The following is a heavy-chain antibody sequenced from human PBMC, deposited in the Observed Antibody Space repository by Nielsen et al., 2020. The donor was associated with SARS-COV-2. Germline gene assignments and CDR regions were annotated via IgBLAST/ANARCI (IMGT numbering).Heavy chain of an antibody. Sequence: SETLSLTCAISGDSVSSNNAGWHWIRQSPSRGLEWLGRTYYRSKWYTDYGVSVKSRVSINPDTSKNQFSLQLNSVTPEDTAVYYCARDIRLTSGWYRGGPNWFDPWGQGTLVTVSS. V-gene: IGHV6-1*01. CDR2: TYYRSKWYT. D-gene: IGHD6-19*01. CDR3: ARDIRLTSGWYRGGPNWFDP. J-gene: IGHJ5*02. CDR1: GDSVSSNNAG.